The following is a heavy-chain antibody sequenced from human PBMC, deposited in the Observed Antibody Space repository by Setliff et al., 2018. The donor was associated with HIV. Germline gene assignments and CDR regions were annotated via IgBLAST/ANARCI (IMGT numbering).Heavy chain of an antibody. D-gene: IGHD3-22*01. Sequence: KASETLSLTCTVSGGSISSSNYYWGWIRQPPGRGLEWIGSLYYSGSTYYNPSLKSRVTISVDTSKNQFSLKLTSVTAADTAVYYCARLPFSGYLRIDAFDIWGQGTMVTVSS. J-gene: IGHJ3*02. CDR3: ARLPFSGYLRIDAFDI. CDR2: LYYSGST. CDR1: GGSISSSNYY. V-gene: IGHV4-39*01.